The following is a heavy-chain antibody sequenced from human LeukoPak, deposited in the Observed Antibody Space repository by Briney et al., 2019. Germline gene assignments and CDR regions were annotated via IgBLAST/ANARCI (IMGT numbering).Heavy chain of an antibody. D-gene: IGHD6-13*01. CDR3: AREAIAAGVNIHPFYY. J-gene: IGHJ4*02. CDR2: INPNSGGT. Sequence: ASVTVSCLASGYTFTDYYMHGVRPAPGQGLECMGWINPNSGGTNIAQKFRGRVTMTRDTSISTDYMDLSRVRSDDTAVYYCAREAIAAGVNIHPFYYWGQGTLVTVSS. V-gene: IGHV1-2*02. CDR1: GYTFTDYY.